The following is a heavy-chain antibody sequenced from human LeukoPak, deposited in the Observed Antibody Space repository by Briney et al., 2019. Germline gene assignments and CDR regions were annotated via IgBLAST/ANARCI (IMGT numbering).Heavy chain of an antibody. V-gene: IGHV4-59*01. J-gene: IGHJ4*02. CDR2: IYYSGST. CDR3: ARGYYDILTGYFRNFDY. CDR1: GGSISNYY. Sequence: PSETLSLTCTVSGGSISNYYWSWIRQPPGKGLEWIGYIYYSGSTNYNPSLKSRVTISVDTSKNQFSLKLSSVTAADTAVYYCARGYYDILTGYFRNFDYWGQGTLVTVSS. D-gene: IGHD3-9*01.